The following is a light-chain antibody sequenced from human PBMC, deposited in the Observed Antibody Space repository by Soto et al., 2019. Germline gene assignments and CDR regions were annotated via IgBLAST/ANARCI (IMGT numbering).Light chain of an antibody. CDR1: SGHSSYI. J-gene: IGLJ3*02. CDR2: LEGSGSY. CDR3: DTWDSNFWV. Sequence: QPVLTQSSSASASLGSSVKLTCTLSSGHSSYIIAWHQQQPGKAPRYLMKLEGSGSYNKGSGVPDRFSGSSSGADRYLTISNLQFEDEADYYCDTWDSNFWVFGGGTKLTVL. V-gene: IGLV4-60*02.